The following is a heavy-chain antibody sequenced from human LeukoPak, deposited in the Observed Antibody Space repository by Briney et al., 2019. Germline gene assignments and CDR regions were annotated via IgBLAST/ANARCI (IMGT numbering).Heavy chain of an antibody. CDR3: ARNSGWYAVDA. D-gene: IGHD6-19*01. J-gene: IGHJ6*02. Sequence: SETLSLTCAVYGGSFSGYYWSWIRQPPGKGLEWIGEINHSGSTNYNPSLKSRVTISVDTSKNQFSLKLSPVTAADTAVYYCARNSGWYAVDAWGQGTTVTVSS. CDR2: INHSGST. CDR1: GGSFSGYY. V-gene: IGHV4-34*01.